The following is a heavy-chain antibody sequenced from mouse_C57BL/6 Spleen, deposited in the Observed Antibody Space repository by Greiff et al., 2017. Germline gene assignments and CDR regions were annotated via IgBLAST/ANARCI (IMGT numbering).Heavy chain of an antibody. Sequence: VMLVESGPGLVASSQSLSITCTVSGFSLTSYGVDWVRQPPGQGLAWLGVIWGGGSTNYNSALMSRLSISKDNSKSQVFLKMNSLQTDDTAMYYCAKHTYYYGSSYDYAMDYWGQGTSVTGSS. V-gene: IGHV2-9*01. CDR2: IWGGGST. J-gene: IGHJ4*01. CDR3: AKHTYYYGSSYDYAMDY. D-gene: IGHD1-1*01. CDR1: GFSLTSYG.